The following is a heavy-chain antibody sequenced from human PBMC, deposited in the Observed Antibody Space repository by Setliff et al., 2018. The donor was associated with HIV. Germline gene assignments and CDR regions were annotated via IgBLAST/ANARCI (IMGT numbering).Heavy chain of an antibody. CDR1: GDSISDNDFY. CDR2: VHYSGST. D-gene: IGHD2-15*01. J-gene: IGHJ6*02. V-gene: IGHV4-39*07. Sequence: SETLSLTCSLSGDSISDNDFYWGWIRQPPGKGLEWIGIVHYSGSTYYNPSLKSRITISVDTSKNQFSLTLNSVTAADTAVYYCARDEGVVAATETYYYNGLDVWGQGTTVTVSS. CDR3: ARDEGVVAATETYYYNGLDV.